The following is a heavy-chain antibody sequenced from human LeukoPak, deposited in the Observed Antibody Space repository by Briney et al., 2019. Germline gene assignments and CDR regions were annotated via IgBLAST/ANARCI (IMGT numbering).Heavy chain of an antibody. V-gene: IGHV1-8*01. CDR2: MNPDSGNT. CDR1: GYTVTSFA. Sequence: ASVKVSCKASGYTVTSFAINWVRQAPGQGLEWMVGMNPDSGNTGYAQKFQGRVTMTRNTSISTAYMELSSLRSEDTAVYYCARARLYYDILTGYLNLGDYYYYMDVWGKGTTVTISS. D-gene: IGHD3-9*01. J-gene: IGHJ6*03. CDR3: ARARLYYDILTGYLNLGDYYYYMDV.